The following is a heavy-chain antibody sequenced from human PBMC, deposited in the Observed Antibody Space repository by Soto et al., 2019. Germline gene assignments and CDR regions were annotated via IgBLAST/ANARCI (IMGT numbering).Heavy chain of an antibody. D-gene: IGHD6-19*01. J-gene: IGHJ3*02. Sequence: QVQLVESGGGVVQPGRSLRLSCAASGFTFSKHPMHWARQAPGRGLEWVAGISHDGSDQHYPDSVKGRFTISRDNSKNRLYLQGNSLRAEDTAVYHCAKEGYSSGRAGVFDIWGQGTMVSVSS. CDR3: AKEGYSSGRAGVFDI. CDR1: GFTFSKHP. V-gene: IGHV3-30-3*02. CDR2: ISHDGSDQ.